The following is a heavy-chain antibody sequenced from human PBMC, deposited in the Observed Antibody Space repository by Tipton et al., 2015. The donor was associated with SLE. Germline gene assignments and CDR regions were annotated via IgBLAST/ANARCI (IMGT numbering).Heavy chain of an antibody. J-gene: IGHJ3*02. CDR3: ARPAVYGDSRGGFDI. D-gene: IGHD4-17*01. Sequence: TLSLTCTVSGASISDHYWTWIRQPPGKGLEWIGYIYSSGSTTYTPSLKSRIAISVDTSTMQFSLRLTSVTAADTAVYYCARPAVYGDSRGGFDIWGQGTMVTVSS. V-gene: IGHV4-4*08. CDR2: IYSSGST. CDR1: GASISDHY.